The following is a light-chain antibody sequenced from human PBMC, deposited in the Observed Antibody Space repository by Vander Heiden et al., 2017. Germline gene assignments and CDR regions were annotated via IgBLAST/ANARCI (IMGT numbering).Light chain of an antibody. J-gene: IGLJ1*01. Sequence: QSALTPPPSPSGSPGQSVTIPRTGTNTDVGGYNYVSWYQQPPGKAPKLIIYEVTKRPSGVPDRFSASKSGNTASLTVSGLQAEDEADYYCSSYGGRNNYVFGSGTKITVL. CDR1: NTDVGGYNY. V-gene: IGLV2-8*01. CDR2: EVT. CDR3: SSYGGRNNYV.